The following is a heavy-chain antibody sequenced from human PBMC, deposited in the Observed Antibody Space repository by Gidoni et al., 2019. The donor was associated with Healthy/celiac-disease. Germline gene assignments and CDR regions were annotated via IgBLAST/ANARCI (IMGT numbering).Heavy chain of an antibody. CDR3: ASGAVAGPGGLPYYFDY. V-gene: IGHV4-4*02. D-gene: IGHD6-19*01. Sequence: QVQLQESGPGLVKPSGTLSLTCAVSGGPTSSINWWSWVRQPPGKGLEWIGEIYHSGSTNYNPSLKSRVTRSVDKSKNQFSLKLSSVTAADTAVYYCASGAVAGPGGLPYYFDYWGQGTLVTVSS. CDR2: IYHSGST. CDR1: GGPTSSINW. J-gene: IGHJ4*02.